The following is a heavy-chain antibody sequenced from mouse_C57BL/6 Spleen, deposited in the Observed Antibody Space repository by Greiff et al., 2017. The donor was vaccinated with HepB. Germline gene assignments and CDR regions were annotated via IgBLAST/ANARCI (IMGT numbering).Heavy chain of an antibody. J-gene: IGHJ3*01. CDR3: ARQWGYDYDRGFAY. D-gene: IGHD2-4*01. CDR1: GFTFSSYG. Sequence: EVKLMESGGDLVKPGGSLKLSCAASGFTFSSYGMSWVRQTPDKRLEWVATISSGGSYTYYPDSVKGRFTISRDNAKNTLYLQMSSLKSEDTAMYYCARQWGYDYDRGFAYWGQGTLVTVSA. CDR2: ISSGGSYT. V-gene: IGHV5-6*01.